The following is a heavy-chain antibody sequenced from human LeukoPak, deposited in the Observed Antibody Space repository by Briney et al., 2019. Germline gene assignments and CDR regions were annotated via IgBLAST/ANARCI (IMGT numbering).Heavy chain of an antibody. CDR3: ARLPSVVAAAIRAFDI. CDR2: IYYSGST. Sequence: SQTLSLTCTVSGDSLSSGDYYWSWIRQPPGKGLEWIGYIYYSGSTYYNPSLKSRITISLDTSMNQFSLKLDSVTAADTAVYYCARLPSVVAAAIRAFDIWGQGTMVTVSS. CDR1: GDSLSSGDYY. D-gene: IGHD2-2*02. V-gene: IGHV4-30-4*08. J-gene: IGHJ3*02.